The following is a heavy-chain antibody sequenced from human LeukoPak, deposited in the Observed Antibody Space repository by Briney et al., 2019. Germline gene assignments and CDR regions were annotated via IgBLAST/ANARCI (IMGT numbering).Heavy chain of an antibody. CDR3: ARGGAVAGLDY. J-gene: IGHJ4*02. D-gene: IGHD6-19*01. Sequence: GGSLRLSCAASGFTFSSYGMHWVRQAPGKGLEWVAVIWYDGSNKYYADSVKGRFTISRDNSKNTLYLQMNSLRAEDTAVYYCARGGAVAGLDYWGLGTLVTVSS. CDR1: GFTFSSYG. V-gene: IGHV3-33*01. CDR2: IWYDGSNK.